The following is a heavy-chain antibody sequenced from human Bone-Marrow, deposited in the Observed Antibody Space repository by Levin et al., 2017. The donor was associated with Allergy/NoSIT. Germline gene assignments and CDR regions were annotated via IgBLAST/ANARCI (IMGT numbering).Heavy chain of an antibody. J-gene: IGHJ4*02. CDR2: IKSNIDGGTA. CDR3: SSHGDSGSAPQFDY. V-gene: IGHV3-15*01. CDR1: EFTFSKAW. Sequence: TGGSLRLSCAASEFTFSKAWMSWVRQAPGQGLEWIGRIKSNIDGGTADYTAPVKGRFTISRDDSKNTVYLQMNSLKDEDTAVYYCSSHGDSGSAPQFDYWGQGTLVTVSS. D-gene: IGHD3-22*01.